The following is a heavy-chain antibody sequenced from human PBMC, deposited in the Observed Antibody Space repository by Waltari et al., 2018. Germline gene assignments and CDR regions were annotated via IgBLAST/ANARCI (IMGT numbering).Heavy chain of an antibody. J-gene: IGHJ3*02. D-gene: IGHD4-17*01. CDR2: FEPEDGEK. CDR3: ATGADGDYRDAFDI. Sequence: QVQLVQSGAEVKKPGASVKVSCKVSGYTLTELSMHWVRQAPGKGLAWMGGFEPEDGEKIYAQKCQGRVTMTEDTSTDTAYMELSSLRAEDTAVYYCATGADGDYRDAFDIWGQGTMVTVSS. CDR1: GYTLTELS. V-gene: IGHV1-24*01.